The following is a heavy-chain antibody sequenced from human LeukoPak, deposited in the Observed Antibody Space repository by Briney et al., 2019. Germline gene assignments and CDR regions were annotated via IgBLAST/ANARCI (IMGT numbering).Heavy chain of an antibody. CDR1: GGTFSSYD. CDR2: IIPIFGIA. Sequence: GASVKVSCKASGGTFSSYDISGVRQAPGQGLEWMGRIIPIFGIANYAQKFQGRVTITADKSTSTAYMELSSLRSEDTAVYYCATYVDTAMVDDYWGQGTLVTVSS. V-gene: IGHV1-69*04. J-gene: IGHJ4*02. D-gene: IGHD5-18*01. CDR3: ATYVDTAMVDDY.